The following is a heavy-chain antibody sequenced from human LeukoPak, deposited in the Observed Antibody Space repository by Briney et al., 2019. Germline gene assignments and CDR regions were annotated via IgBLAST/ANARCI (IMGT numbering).Heavy chain of an antibody. V-gene: IGHV4-59*01. CDR1: GGSITDYY. CDR2: DYYSGSS. J-gene: IGHJ3*02. D-gene: IGHD3-22*01. Sequence: PSETLSLTCTVSGGSITDYYWGWIRQPPGKGLEWIGYDYYSGSSNYNPSLKSRVTISVDTSKNQFSLKMSSVTAADTAVYYCARDLKVDGSSGYYAFDIWGQGTMVSVSS. CDR3: ARDLKVDGSSGYYAFDI.